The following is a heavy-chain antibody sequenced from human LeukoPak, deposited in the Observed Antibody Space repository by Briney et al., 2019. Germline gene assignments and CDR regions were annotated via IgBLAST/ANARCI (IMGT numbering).Heavy chain of an antibody. CDR3: ARDSPYSSSWYTSAEYFQH. V-gene: IGHV1-2*02. D-gene: IGHD6-13*01. CDR1: GYTFTGYY. CDR2: INPNSGGT. Sequence: GASVKVSCKASGYTFTGYYMHWVRQAPGQGLEWMGWINPNSGGTNYAQKFQGRVTMTRDTSISTAYMELSRLRSDDTAVYYCARDSPYSSSWYTSAEYFQHWGQGTLVTVSS. J-gene: IGHJ1*01.